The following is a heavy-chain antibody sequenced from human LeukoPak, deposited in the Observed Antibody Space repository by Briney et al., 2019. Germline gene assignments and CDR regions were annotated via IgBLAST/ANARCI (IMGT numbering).Heavy chain of an antibody. J-gene: IGHJ4*02. CDR1: GFTLSSYA. CDR3: ARDAYSSSWLDY. V-gene: IGHV3-30*04. D-gene: IGHD6-13*01. Sequence: GESLRLSCAASGFTLSSYAMHWVRQAPGKGLEWVAVISYDGSNKYYADSVKGRFTIFRDNSKNTLYLQMNSLRAEDTAVYYCARDAYSSSWLDYWGQGTLVTVSS. CDR2: ISYDGSNK.